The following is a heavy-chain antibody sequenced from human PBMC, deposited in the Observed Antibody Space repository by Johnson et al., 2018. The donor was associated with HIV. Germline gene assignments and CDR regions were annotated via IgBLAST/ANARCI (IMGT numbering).Heavy chain of an antibody. D-gene: IGHD3-22*01. CDR2: ISYDGSNK. CDR3: ARGDYYDSSGPWVDAFDV. J-gene: IGHJ3*01. V-gene: IGHV3-30*03. CDR1: GFTFSSYG. Sequence: QEKLVESGGGVVQPGRSLRLSCVASGFTFSSYGMNWVRQAPGKGLEWVAVISYDGSNKYYADSVKGRFTISRDNSKNTLYLQMNSLRAEDTAVYYCARGDYYDSSGPWVDAFDVWGQGTMVTVSS.